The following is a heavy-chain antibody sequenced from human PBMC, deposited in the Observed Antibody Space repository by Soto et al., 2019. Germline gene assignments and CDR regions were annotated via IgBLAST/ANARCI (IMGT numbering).Heavy chain of an antibody. J-gene: IGHJ3*02. V-gene: IGHV4-61*01. Sequence: SETLSLTCAVYGGFVSSGNYYWSWIRQPPGKGLEWIGEMSHSGGTHFNPSLKSRVTISVDASKNQFSLKMTSVTAADTALYYCARVERGTTTTVVDAFDIWGPGTMVTVSS. D-gene: IGHD4-4*01. CDR2: MSHSGGT. CDR1: GGFVSSGNYY. CDR3: ARVERGTTTTVVDAFDI.